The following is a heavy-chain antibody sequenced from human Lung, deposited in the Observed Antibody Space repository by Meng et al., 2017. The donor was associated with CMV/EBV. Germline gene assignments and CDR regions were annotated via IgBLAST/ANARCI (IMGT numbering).Heavy chain of an antibody. D-gene: IGHD2-2*01. CDR3: ARVVKDIVVVPAAIWCDP. J-gene: IGHJ5*02. Sequence: SETXSLTCTVSGGSISNYYWSWIRQPPGKGLEWIGYIYYTGSTNYNPSLKSRVTISLDTPKKQFSLKLSSVTAADTAVYYCARVVKDIVVVPAAIWCDPLXQGTXVTVSS. V-gene: IGHV4-59*01. CDR1: GGSISNYY. CDR2: IYYTGST.